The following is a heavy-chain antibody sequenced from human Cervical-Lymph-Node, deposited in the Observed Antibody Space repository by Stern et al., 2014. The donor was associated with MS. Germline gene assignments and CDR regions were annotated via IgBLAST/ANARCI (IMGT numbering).Heavy chain of an antibody. V-gene: IGHV3-30*18. J-gene: IGHJ6*02. CDR2: MSYDGNNK. CDR3: AKDQGVVIDGKYHYFGMDV. Sequence: VHLVESGGGVVQPGRSLRLSCVASGFTFKNYGIHWVRQAPGKGLEWVAVMSYDGNNKYYAESVKGRFTISRDNSRNTLYLQLNSLRVEDTAVYYCAKDQGVVIDGKYHYFGMDVWGQWTTVTVSS. CDR1: GFTFKNYG. D-gene: IGHD3-10*01.